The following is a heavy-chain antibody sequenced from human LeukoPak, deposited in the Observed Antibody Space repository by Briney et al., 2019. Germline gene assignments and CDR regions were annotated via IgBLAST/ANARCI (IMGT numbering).Heavy chain of an antibody. D-gene: IGHD6-19*01. V-gene: IGHV4-34*01. CDR2: INHSGST. Sequence: SETLSLTCAVYGGSFSGYYWSWIRQPPGKGLEWIGEINHSGSTNYNPSLKSRVTISVDTSKNQFSLKLSSVTAADTAVYYCARARRASSGPYYFDYWGQGTLVTVSS. CDR1: GGSFSGYY. J-gene: IGHJ4*02. CDR3: ARARRASSGPYYFDY.